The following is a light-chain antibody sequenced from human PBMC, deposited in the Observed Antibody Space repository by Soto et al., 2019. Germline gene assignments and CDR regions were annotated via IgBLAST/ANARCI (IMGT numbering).Light chain of an antibody. CDR1: QSVTIY. CDR2: DAS. CDR3: RLRSSWPHT. Sequence: EIVLTQSPTTLALSPWERASISCMASQSVTIYLAWYQQKPDQAPTLLIYDASTSATGIPARFSGSWFGTDLTLTISSLEHEDLAVYYCRLRSSWPHTFGAGTKVEI. J-gene: IGKJ1*01. V-gene: IGKV3-11*01.